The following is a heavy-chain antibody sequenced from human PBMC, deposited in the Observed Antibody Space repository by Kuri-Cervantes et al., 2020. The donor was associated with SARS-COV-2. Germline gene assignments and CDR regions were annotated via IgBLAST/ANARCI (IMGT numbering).Heavy chain of an antibody. CDR3: ARDRGDITIFGVVLGYMDV. CDR1: GYTFTSYD. CDR2: IIPIFGRA. D-gene: IGHD3-3*01. Sequence: SVKVSCKASGYTFTSYDINWVRQATGQGLECMGWIIPIFGRANYAQKFQGRVTITTDESTSTAYMELRSLRSDDTAVYYCARDRGDITIFGVVLGYMDVWGKGTTVTVSS. V-gene: IGHV1-69*05. J-gene: IGHJ6*03.